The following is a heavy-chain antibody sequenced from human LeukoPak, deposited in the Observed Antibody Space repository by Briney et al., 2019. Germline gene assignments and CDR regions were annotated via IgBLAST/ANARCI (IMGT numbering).Heavy chain of an antibody. CDR2: IYHSGSA. D-gene: IGHD3-3*01. CDR1: SYSISSGYY. J-gene: IGHJ5*02. CDR3: ARVPHGETIFGVVLYWFDP. Sequence: SETLSLTCTVSSYSISSGYYWGWIRHPPGNGLEWIGSIYHSGSAYYNPSLKSRVTISIDTSKNQFSLKLNSVTTADTAVYYCARVPHGETIFGVVLYWFDPWGQGTLVTVSS. V-gene: IGHV4-38-2*02.